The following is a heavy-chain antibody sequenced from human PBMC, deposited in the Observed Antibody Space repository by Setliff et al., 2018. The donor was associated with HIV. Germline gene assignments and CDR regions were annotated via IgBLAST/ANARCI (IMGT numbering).Heavy chain of an antibody. D-gene: IGHD6-19*01. CDR3: AGRKDGSGWAGNAFDI. J-gene: IGHJ3*02. CDR2: IHPGDSIT. CDR1: GYRFTNYW. Sequence: GESLKISCKSSGYRFTNYWIGWVRQMPGKGLEWMGIIHPGDSITKYSPSFQGQVTISADKSITSAFLQWSSLKASDSGIYYCAGRKDGSGWAGNAFDIWGQGTMVTVSS. V-gene: IGHV5-51*01.